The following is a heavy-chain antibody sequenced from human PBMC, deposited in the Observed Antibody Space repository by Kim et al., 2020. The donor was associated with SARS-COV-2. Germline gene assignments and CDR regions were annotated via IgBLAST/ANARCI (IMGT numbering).Heavy chain of an antibody. CDR1: GYTFTGYY. D-gene: IGHD2-15*01. J-gene: IGHJ4*02. V-gene: IGHV1-2*02. CDR2: INPNSGGT. Sequence: ASVKVSCKASGYTFTGYYMHWVRQAPGQGLEWMGWINPNSGGTNYAQKFQGRVTMTRDTSISTAYMELSRLRSDDTAVYYCARDHSPPYCSGGSCYSGGYWGQGTLVTVSS. CDR3: ARDHSPPYCSGGSCYSGGY.